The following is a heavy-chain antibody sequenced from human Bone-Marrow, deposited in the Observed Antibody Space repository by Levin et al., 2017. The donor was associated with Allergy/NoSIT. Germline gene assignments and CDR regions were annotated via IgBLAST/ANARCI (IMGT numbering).Heavy chain of an antibody. D-gene: IGHD2-15*01. CDR2: MYTDGTT. Sequence: GGSLRLSCAVSGFTVSGNYMNWVRQTPGKGLEWVSVMYTDGTTHYADSVKGRFTISRDKSKNTLFLQMNSLRVEDTGVYFCARDMSVGSQTFDYWGQGTLVAVSS. J-gene: IGHJ4*02. CDR1: GFTVSGNY. CDR3: ARDMSVGSQTFDY. V-gene: IGHV3-66*01.